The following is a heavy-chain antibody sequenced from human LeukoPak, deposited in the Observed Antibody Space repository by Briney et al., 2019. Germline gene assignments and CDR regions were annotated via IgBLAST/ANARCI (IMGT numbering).Heavy chain of an antibody. CDR3: ARHGYGSGSYYNVFVDY. Sequence: GEPLKISCKGSGYSFTSYWIGWVRQMPGKGLEWMGIIYPGDSDTRYSPSFQGQVTISADKSISTAYLQWSSLKASDTAMYYCARHGYGSGSYYNVFVDYWGQGTLVTVSS. J-gene: IGHJ4*02. CDR1: GYSFTSYW. V-gene: IGHV5-51*01. CDR2: IYPGDSDT. D-gene: IGHD3-10*01.